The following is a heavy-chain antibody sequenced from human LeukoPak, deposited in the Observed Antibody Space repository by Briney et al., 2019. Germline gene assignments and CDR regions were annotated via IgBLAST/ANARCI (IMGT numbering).Heavy chain of an antibody. CDR2: FDPEDGET. CDR1: GYTLTELS. CDR3: ATNRLSNYGSGSYYYYYGMDV. D-gene: IGHD3-10*01. J-gene: IGHJ6*02. Sequence: ASVKVSCKVSGYTLTELSMHWVRQAPGKGLEWMGGFDPEDGETIYAQKFQGRVTMTEDTSTDTAYMELGSLRSEDTAVYYCATNRLSNYGSGSYYYYYGMDVWGQGTTVTVSS. V-gene: IGHV1-24*01.